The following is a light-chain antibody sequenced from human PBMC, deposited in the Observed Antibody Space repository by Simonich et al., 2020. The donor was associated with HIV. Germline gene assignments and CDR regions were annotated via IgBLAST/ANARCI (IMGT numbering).Light chain of an antibody. CDR3: QQYYSNPFT. J-gene: IGKJ3*01. V-gene: IGKV1-8*01. CDR1: HGISSY. Sequence: ALRMTQSPSSLPASTGERVTITCRGSHGISSYIAWYKEKPGNAPKLLIYASSTLQSGVPSRFSGSGSGTDFTLTISCLQSEDFETYYCQQYYSNPFTFGPETKVDIK. CDR2: ASS.